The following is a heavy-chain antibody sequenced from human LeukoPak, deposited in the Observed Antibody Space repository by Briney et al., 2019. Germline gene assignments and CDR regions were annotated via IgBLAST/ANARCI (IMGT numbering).Heavy chain of an antibody. CDR2: INAGNGNT. Sequence: ASVKVSCKASGYTFTSYAKHWVRQAPGQRLEWMGWINAGNGNTKYSQKFQGRVTITRDTSASTAYMELSSLRSEDTAVYYCASVLLWFGALDYWGQGTLVTVSS. V-gene: IGHV1-3*01. J-gene: IGHJ4*02. D-gene: IGHD3-10*01. CDR1: GYTFTSYA. CDR3: ASVLLWFGALDY.